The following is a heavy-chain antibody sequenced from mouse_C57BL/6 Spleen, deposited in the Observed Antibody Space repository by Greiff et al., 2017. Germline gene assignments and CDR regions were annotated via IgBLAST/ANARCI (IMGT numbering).Heavy chain of an antibody. CDR3: ARRGGSSRDYFDY. D-gene: IGHD1-1*01. V-gene: IGHV14-2*01. J-gene: IGHJ2*01. CDR2: IDPEDGET. Sequence: EVQLQQSGAELVKPGASVKLSCTASGFNIKDYYMHWVKQRTEQGLEWIGRIDPEDGETKSAPKFQGKATITADTSSNTAYLQLSSLTSDDSAVYYCARRGGSSRDYFDYWGPGTTLTVSS. CDR1: GFNIKDYY.